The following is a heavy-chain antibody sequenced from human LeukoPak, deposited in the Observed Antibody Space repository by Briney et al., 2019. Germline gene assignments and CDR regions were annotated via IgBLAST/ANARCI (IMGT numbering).Heavy chain of an antibody. J-gene: IGHJ4*02. CDR2: LQYEGTIQ. D-gene: IGHD4-23*01. V-gene: IGHV3-33*01. Sequence: GGSLRLPCAALGFPFRSYAMSWGPQAPGKGLGGVAVLQYEGTIQYYPDSLKGRSTIPRDNPKTSLYLQMNSLRAAHRPVFYCARVGGSTVVTGLGYWGQGTLVTVSS. CDR3: ARVGGSTVVTGLGY. CDR1: GFPFRSYA.